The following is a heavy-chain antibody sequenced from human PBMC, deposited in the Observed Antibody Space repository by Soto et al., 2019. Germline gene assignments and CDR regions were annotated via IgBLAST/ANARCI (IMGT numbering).Heavy chain of an antibody. J-gene: IGHJ6*04. D-gene: IGHD2-8*01. CDR3: ARGVVLMVYAIHPVMDV. CDR1: GFTFSDYY. V-gene: IGHV3-11*01. CDR2: ISSSGSTI. Sequence: GGSLRLSCAASGFTFSDYYMSWIRQAPGKGLEWVSYISSSGSTIYYANSVKGRSTISRDNAKNALNLQMNSLRAEDTAVYYWARGVVLMVYAIHPVMDVWGKGTTVTVSS.